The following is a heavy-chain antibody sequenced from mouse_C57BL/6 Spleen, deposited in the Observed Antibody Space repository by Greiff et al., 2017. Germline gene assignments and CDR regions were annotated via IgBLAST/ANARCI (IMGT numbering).Heavy chain of an antibody. CDR3: SRVPYGSSFVYYFDY. V-gene: IGHV1-55*01. D-gene: IGHD1-1*01. CDR2: IYPGSGST. Sequence: QVQLQQPGAELVKPGASVKMSCTASGYTFTSSWITWVKQRPGQGLEWIGDIYPGSGSTNYNEKFKSKATLTVDTSSSTAYMQLSSLTSEDSAVXFCSRVPYGSSFVYYFDYWGQGTTLTVSS. J-gene: IGHJ2*01. CDR1: GYTFTSSW.